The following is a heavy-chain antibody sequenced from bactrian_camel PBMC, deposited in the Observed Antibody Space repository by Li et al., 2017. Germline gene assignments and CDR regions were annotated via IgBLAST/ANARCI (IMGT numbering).Heavy chain of an antibody. V-gene: IGHV3S40*01. J-gene: IGHJ6*01. D-gene: IGHD5*01. CDR2: ISTVAGTT. CDR1: GYTISSTY. Sequence: VQLVESGGEVQVGGSLTLSCSGYTISSTYVGWFRQAPGKKREGVARISTVAGTTNYADPVSGRFTISQDNTKATVYLQMDSLKPEDTAMYYCAAATSKSCPGWPYFNSWGQGTQVTVS. CDR3: AAATSKSCPGWPYFNS.